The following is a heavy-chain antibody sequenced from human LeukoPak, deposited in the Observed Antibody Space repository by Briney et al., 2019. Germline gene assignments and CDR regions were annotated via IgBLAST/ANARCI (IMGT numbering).Heavy chain of an antibody. V-gene: IGHV1-2*02. Sequence: ASVKVSCKASGYTLTGYYMHWVRQAPGQGLEWMGWINPNSGGTNYAQNFQGRVTMTRDTSISTAYMELSRLRSDDTAVYYRARTYYYGSDPFDPWGQGTLVTVSS. CDR1: GYTLTGYY. D-gene: IGHD3-10*01. J-gene: IGHJ5*02. CDR2: INPNSGGT. CDR3: ARTYYYGSDPFDP.